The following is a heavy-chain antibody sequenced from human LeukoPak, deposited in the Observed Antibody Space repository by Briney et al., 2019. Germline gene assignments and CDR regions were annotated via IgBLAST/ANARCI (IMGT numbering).Heavy chain of an antibody. Sequence: PGRSLRLSCAASGFTFSIYGTHWVRQAPGKGLEWVAVISYDGSHKYYADSVKGRFSISRDNSKNTLYLQMNSLRADDTAVYYCAKGARGDTVASIVGLNWFDPWGQGTLVTVSS. CDR1: GFTFSIYG. V-gene: IGHV3-30*18. CDR2: ISYDGSHK. D-gene: IGHD4-23*01. J-gene: IGHJ5*02. CDR3: AKGARGDTVASIVGLNWFDP.